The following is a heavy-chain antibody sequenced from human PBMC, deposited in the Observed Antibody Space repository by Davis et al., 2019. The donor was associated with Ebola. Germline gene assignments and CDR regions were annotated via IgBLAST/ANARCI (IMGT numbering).Heavy chain of an antibody. CDR1: GYTFTSYG. D-gene: IGHD6-13*01. Sequence: ASVKVSCKASGYTFTSYGISWVRQAPGQGLEWMGWISAYNGNTNYAQKLQGRVTMTTDTSTSTAYMELSSLRSEDTAVYYCGSSWNHYYYGMDVWGQGTTVTVSS. J-gene: IGHJ6*02. CDR3: GSSWNHYYYGMDV. V-gene: IGHV1-18*04. CDR2: ISAYNGNT.